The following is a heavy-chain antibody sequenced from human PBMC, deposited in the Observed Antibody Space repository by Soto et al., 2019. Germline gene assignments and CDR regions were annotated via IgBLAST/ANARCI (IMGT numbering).Heavy chain of an antibody. CDR1: GSSITSSNW. J-gene: IGHJ4*02. V-gene: IGHV4-4*02. D-gene: IGHD3-22*01. CDR3: ARRYYYDSSGYYLGD. CDR2: SYHSGSS. Sequence: QVQLRESGPRLVKPSGTLSLTCAVSGSSITSSNWWTWVRQPPGKGLEWIGESYHSGSSNYNPSLKSRVTISVDKSKNQFFLKLTSVTAADTAVYHCARRYYYDSSGYYLGDWGQGTLVTVSS.